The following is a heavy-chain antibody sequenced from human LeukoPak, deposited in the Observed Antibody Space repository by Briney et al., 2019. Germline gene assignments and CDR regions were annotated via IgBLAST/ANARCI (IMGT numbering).Heavy chain of an antibody. CDR3: AKDRGSSSFSLDY. CDR1: GFTFSSYA. CDR2: ISGSGGST. Sequence: GGSLRLSCAASGFTFSSYAMSWVRQAPGKGLEWVSAISGSGGSTYYADSVKGRFTISKDNSKNTLYLQMNSLRAEDTAVYYYAKDRGSSSFSLDYWGQGTLVTVSS. D-gene: IGHD2-2*01. J-gene: IGHJ4*02. V-gene: IGHV3-23*01.